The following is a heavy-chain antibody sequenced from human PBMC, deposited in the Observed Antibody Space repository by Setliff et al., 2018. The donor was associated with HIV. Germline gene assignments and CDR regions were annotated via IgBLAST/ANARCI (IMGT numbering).Heavy chain of an antibody. CDR1: GGSFSGYY. Sequence: PSETLSLTCAVNGGSFSGYYWSWIRQPPGKGLEWIGEINHSGSTNYNPSLKSRVTISVDTSKNQFSLRLSSVAAGDTAVHYCARSIVPVASGYYYFEYWGQGTLVTVSS. D-gene: IGHD3-3*01. CDR2: INHSGST. J-gene: IGHJ4*02. V-gene: IGHV4-34*01. CDR3: ARSIVPVASGYYYFEY.